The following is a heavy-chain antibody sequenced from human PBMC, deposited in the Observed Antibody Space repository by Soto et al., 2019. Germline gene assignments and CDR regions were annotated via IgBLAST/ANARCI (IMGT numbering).Heavy chain of an antibody. CDR1: GGSVSSGSYY. D-gene: IGHD5-12*01. J-gene: IGHJ4*02. Sequence: SETLSLTCTVSGGSVSSGSYYWSWIRQPPGKGLEWIGYIYYSGSTNYNPSLKSRVTISVDTSKNQFSLKLSSVTAADTAVYYCARANSGYALDYWGQGTLVTVSS. CDR3: ARANSGYALDY. V-gene: IGHV4-61*01. CDR2: IYYSGST.